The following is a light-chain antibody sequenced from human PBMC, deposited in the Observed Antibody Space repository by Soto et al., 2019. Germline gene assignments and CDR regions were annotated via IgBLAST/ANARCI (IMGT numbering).Light chain of an antibody. V-gene: IGKV3-15*01. J-gene: IGKJ1*01. CDR3: QQYNNWPRT. CDR1: QSVGSA. Sequence: EIVMTQSPATLSVSPGERATLSCRASQSVGSALAWYQQKPGQAHRLLIYGASTMATGIPARFSGSASGTEFTLTISSLQSEDFDGYYCQQYNNWPRTFGQGTNVEI. CDR2: GAS.